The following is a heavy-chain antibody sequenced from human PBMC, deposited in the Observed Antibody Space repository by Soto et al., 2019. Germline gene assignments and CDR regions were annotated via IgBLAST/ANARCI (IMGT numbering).Heavy chain of an antibody. CDR2: INPSGGST. V-gene: IGHV1-46*01. CDR3: ARDQRAQVYYDSSGYPDY. Sequence: QVQLVQSGAEVKKPGASVKVSCKASGYTFTSYYMHWVRQAPGQGLEWMGIINPSGGSTSYAQKFQGSVTMTRDTSTSTVYMELSSLRSEDTAVYYCARDQRAQVYYDSSGYPDYWGQGTLVTVSS. J-gene: IGHJ4*02. CDR1: GYTFTSYY. D-gene: IGHD3-22*01.